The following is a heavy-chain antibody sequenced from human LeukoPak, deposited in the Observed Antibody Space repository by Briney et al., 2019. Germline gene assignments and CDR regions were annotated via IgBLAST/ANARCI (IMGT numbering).Heavy chain of an antibody. CDR3: ARSGGPLNWFDP. J-gene: IGHJ5*02. V-gene: IGHV4-34*01. CDR2: INHSGST. Sequence: PSETLSLTCAVYGGSFSGYYWSWIRQPPGKGLEWIGEINHSGSTNYNPSLKSRVTISVDTSKNQFSLRLSSVTAADTAVYYCARSGGPLNWFDPWGQGTLVTVSS. CDR1: GGSFSGYY.